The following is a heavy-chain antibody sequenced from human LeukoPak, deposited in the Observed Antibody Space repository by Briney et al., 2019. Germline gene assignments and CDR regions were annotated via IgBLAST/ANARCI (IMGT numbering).Heavy chain of an antibody. J-gene: IGHJ4*02. CDR3: ARLPGGRYSSGRYVDY. CDR2: IYPGDSDT. CDR1: GYSFTSYW. Sequence: GESLKISCKGSGYSFTSYWIGWVRQMPGKGLEWMGIIYPGDSDTRYSPSFQGQVTISADKSISTAYQQWSSLKASDTAMYYGARLPGGRYSSGRYVDYWGQGTLVTVSS. V-gene: IGHV5-51*01. D-gene: IGHD6-19*01.